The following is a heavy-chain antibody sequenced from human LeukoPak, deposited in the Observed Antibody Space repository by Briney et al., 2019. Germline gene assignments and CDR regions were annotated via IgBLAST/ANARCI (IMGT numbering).Heavy chain of an antibody. CDR1: GYTFTTYG. CDR2: INAYNDNT. J-gene: IGHJ4*02. CDR3: ARDPTNTSGRYAHHDY. V-gene: IGHV1-18*01. D-gene: IGHD6-19*01. Sequence: ASVKVSCKASGYTFTTYGISWVRQAPGQGLEWMGWINAYNDNTNYALKFQDRVTMTTDTSTTTAYMELRNLRSDDTALYYCARDPTNTSGRYAHHDYWGQGTLVTVSS.